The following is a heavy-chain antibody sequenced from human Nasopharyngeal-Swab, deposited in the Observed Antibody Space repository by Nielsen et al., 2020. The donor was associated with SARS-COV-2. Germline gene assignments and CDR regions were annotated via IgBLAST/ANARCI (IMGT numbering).Heavy chain of an antibody. CDR3: AKTTENHYYYYGMDV. D-gene: IGHD4-11*01. CDR1: GFTFSDYA. Sequence: GESLKISCAASGFTFSDYAMSWVRQAPGKGLEWVSSISGNSARTYYADSVRGRFTISRDNSKNTLFLQMNSLRAEDTAVYYCAKTTENHYYYYGMDVWGQGTTVTVSS. V-gene: IGHV3-23*01. CDR2: ISGNSART. J-gene: IGHJ6*02.